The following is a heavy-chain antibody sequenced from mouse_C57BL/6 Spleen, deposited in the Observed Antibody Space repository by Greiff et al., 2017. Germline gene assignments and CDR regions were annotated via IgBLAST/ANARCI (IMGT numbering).Heavy chain of an antibody. D-gene: IGHD2-5*01. CDR1: GYTFTSYW. CDR3: ARDDYSNFGFAY. Sequence: QVQLKQSGAELVKPGASVKLSCKASGYTFTSYWMHWVKQRPGQGLEWIGMIHPNSGSTNYNEKFKSKATLTVDKSSSTAYMQLSSLTSEDSAVYYCARDDYSNFGFAYWGQGTLVTVSA. J-gene: IGHJ3*01. V-gene: IGHV1-64*01. CDR2: IHPNSGST.